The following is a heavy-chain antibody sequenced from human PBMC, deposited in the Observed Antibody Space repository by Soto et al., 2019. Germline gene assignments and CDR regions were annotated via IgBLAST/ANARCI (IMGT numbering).Heavy chain of an antibody. CDR1: GGTFSSYA. CDR2: IIPIFGTA. Sequence: QVQLVQSGAEVKKPGSSVKVSCKASGGTFSSYAISWVRQAPGQGLEWLGGIIPIFGTANYAQKFQGRVTITADESTSTAYMELSSLRSEHTAVYYCSRIYCSGGSCYRNWFDPWGQGTLVTVSS. CDR3: SRIYCSGGSCYRNWFDP. D-gene: IGHD2-15*01. V-gene: IGHV1-69*01. J-gene: IGHJ5*02.